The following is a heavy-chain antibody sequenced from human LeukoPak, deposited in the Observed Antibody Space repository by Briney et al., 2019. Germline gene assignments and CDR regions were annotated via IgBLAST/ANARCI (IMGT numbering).Heavy chain of an antibody. CDR3: ARHQSWSGYYPRPLDY. D-gene: IGHD3-3*01. Sequence: SVTLSLTCAVYGGSFSDYYWSWIRQPPGKGLEWIGEINHSGSTNYNPSLKSRVTISVDTSKNQFSLKLSSVTAADTAVYYCARHQSWSGYYPRPLDYWGQGTLVTVSS. V-gene: IGHV4-34*01. CDR2: INHSGST. CDR1: GGSFSDYY. J-gene: IGHJ4*02.